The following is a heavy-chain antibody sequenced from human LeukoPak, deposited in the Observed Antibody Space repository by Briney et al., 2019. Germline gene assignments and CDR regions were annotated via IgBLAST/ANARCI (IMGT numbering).Heavy chain of an antibody. CDR2: ISAYNGNT. Sequence: GASVKVSCKASGYTFTSYGISWVRQAPGQGLEWMGWISAYNGNTNYAQKLQGRVTMTTDTSTSTAYMELRSLRSDDTAVYYCARDKYCSSNSCYRTPIDYWGQGTLVTVSS. V-gene: IGHV1-18*01. CDR3: ARDKYCSSNSCYRTPIDY. CDR1: GYTFTSYG. J-gene: IGHJ4*02. D-gene: IGHD2-2*01.